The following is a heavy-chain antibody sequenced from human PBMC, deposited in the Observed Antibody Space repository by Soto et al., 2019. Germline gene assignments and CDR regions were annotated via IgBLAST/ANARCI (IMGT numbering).Heavy chain of an antibody. D-gene: IGHD3-3*01. J-gene: IGHJ6*02. CDR3: ARDLRFLEWSDPERYYYYGMDV. CDR2: ISYDGSNK. Sequence: GGSLRLSCAASGFTFSSYAMHWVRQAPGKGLEWVAVISYDGSNKYYADSVKGRFTISRDNSKNTLYLQMNSLRAEDTAVYYCARDLRFLEWSDPERYYYYGMDVWGQGTTVTVSS. CDR1: GFTFSSYA. V-gene: IGHV3-30-3*01.